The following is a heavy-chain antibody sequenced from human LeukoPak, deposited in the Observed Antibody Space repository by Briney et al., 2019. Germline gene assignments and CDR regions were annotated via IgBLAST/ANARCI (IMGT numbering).Heavy chain of an antibody. V-gene: IGHV3-7*01. CDR3: ARIDRDYVWGSYRSYYFDY. CDR2: IKQDGSEK. CDR1: GFTFSSYW. Sequence: GGSLRLSCAASGFTFSSYWMSWVRQAPGKGLEWVANIKQDGSEKYYVDSVKGRFTISRDNAKNSLYLQMNSLRAEGTAVYYCARIDRDYVWGSYRSYYFDYWGQGTLVTVSS. J-gene: IGHJ4*02. D-gene: IGHD3-16*02.